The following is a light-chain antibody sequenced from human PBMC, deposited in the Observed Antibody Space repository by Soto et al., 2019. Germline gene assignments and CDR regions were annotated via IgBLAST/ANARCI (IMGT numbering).Light chain of an antibody. V-gene: IGLV2-11*01. CDR1: SSDVGAYNY. J-gene: IGLJ2*01. CDR2: DVS. Sequence: QSALTQPRSVSGSPGQSVTISCTGTSSDVGAYNYVSWYQRHPGKAPKLIISDVSKRPSGVPDRFSGSKSGNTASLTISGLQADDEADYYCCSYAGSNILIFGGGTKLTVL. CDR3: CSYAGSNILI.